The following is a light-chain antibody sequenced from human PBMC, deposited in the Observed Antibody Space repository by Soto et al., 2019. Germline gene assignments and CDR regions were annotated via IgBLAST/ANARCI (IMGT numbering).Light chain of an antibody. V-gene: IGKV3-20*01. CDR1: QNVRSNE. CDR3: QQYGSSPLT. J-gene: IGKJ4*01. CDR2: GAS. Sequence: EIVLTQSPGTLSLSPGERATLSCRASQNVRSNELAWYQQKPGQAPRLLIYGASSRATAIPDRVSGSGSGTDFTLPISRLEPDDFAVYYCQQYGSSPLTFGGGTKVEFK.